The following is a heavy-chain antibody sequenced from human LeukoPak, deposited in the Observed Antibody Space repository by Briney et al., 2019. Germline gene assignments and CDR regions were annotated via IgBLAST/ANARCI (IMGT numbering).Heavy chain of an antibody. CDR3: AREGDYGDPPAY. Sequence: ASVKVSCKASGYTFTSYAMHWARQAPGQRLEWMGWINAGNGNTKYSQKFQGRVTITRDTSASTAYMELSSLRSEDTAVYYCAREGDYGDPPAYWGQGTLVTVSS. D-gene: IGHD4-17*01. CDR1: GYTFTSYA. CDR2: INAGNGNT. V-gene: IGHV1-3*01. J-gene: IGHJ4*02.